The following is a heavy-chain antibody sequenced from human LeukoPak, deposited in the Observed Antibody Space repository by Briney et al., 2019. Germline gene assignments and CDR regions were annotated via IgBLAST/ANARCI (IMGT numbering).Heavy chain of an antibody. CDR1: GYTFTSYY. Sequence: ASVKVSCKASGYTFTSYYMHWVRQAPGQGLEWMGIINPSGGSTSYAQKFQGRVTMTRDTSTSTVYMELSSLRSDDTAVYYCARDRRLGPYYYDSSGPNSFDYWGQGTLVTVSS. CDR2: INPSGGST. D-gene: IGHD3-22*01. V-gene: IGHV1-46*01. J-gene: IGHJ4*02. CDR3: ARDRRLGPYYYDSSGPNSFDY.